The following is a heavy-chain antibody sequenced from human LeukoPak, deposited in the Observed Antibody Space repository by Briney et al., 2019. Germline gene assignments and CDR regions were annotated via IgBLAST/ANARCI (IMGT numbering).Heavy chain of an antibody. D-gene: IGHD6-13*01. CDR1: GFTFSDYY. V-gene: IGHV3-30-3*01. J-gene: IGHJ4*02. CDR2: ISYDGSNK. Sequence: GGSLRLSCAASGFTFSDYYMSWIRQAPGKGLEWVAVISYDGSNKYYADSVKGRFTISRDNSKNTLYLQMNSLRAEDTAVYYCARTRSSSWYYFDYWGQGTLVTVSS. CDR3: ARTRSSSWYYFDY.